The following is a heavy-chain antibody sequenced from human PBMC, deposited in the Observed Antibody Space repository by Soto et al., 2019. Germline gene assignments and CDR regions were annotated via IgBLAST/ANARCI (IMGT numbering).Heavy chain of an antibody. CDR2: TYYDGSNI. D-gene: IGHD2-8*02. J-gene: IGHJ5*02. CDR3: ARGRATGCTADICSPNWFDP. V-gene: IGHV3-33*01. Sequence: QVQLVESGGGVVQAGRSLRLSCAASGFNFREYGMHWVRQAPGRGLQWVALTYYDGSNIKYADSVKGRFTISRDNSKNTLYLQMTRLRAEDTAVYFCARGRATGCTADICSPNWFDPWGQGTLVTVSS. CDR1: GFNFREYG.